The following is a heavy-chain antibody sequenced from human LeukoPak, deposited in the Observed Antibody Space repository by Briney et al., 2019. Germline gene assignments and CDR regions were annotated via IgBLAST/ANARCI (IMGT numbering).Heavy chain of an antibody. CDR3: AKDLYYDYVWGSYGY. Sequence: GGSLRLSCAASGFTFSSYAMSWVRQAPGKGLEWVSAISGSGGSTYYADSVKGRFTISRDNSKNTLYLQMNSLRAEDTAVYYCAKDLYYDYVWGSYGYWGQGTLVTVPS. J-gene: IGHJ4*02. CDR1: GFTFSSYA. V-gene: IGHV3-23*01. CDR2: ISGSGGST. D-gene: IGHD3-16*01.